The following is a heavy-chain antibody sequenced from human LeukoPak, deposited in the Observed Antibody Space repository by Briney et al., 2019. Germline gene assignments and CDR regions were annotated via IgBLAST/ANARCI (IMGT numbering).Heavy chain of an antibody. D-gene: IGHD2/OR15-2a*01. J-gene: IGHJ5*02. CDR3: ARATDRSFQGNWFDP. CDR1: GGSISSYY. V-gene: IGHV4-59*01. Sequence: SETLSLTCTVSGGSISSYYWSWIRQPPGKGLEWIGYIYYSGSTNCNPSLKSRVTISVDTSKNQFSLKLSSVTAADTAVYYCARATDRSFQGNWFDPWGQGTLVTVSS. CDR2: IYYSGST.